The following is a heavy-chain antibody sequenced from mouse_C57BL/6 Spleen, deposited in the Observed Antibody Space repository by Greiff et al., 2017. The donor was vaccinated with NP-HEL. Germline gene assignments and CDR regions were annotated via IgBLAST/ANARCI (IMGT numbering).Heavy chain of an antibody. CDR1: GYTFTSYW. CDR3: ARGIYYDYDDLDY. D-gene: IGHD2-4*01. CDR2: IDPSDSYT. V-gene: IGHV1-59*01. J-gene: IGHJ2*01. Sequence: VQLQQSGAELVRPGTSVKLSCKASGYTFTSYWMHWVKQRPGQGLEWIGVIDPSDSYTNYNQKFKGKATLTVDTSSSTAYMQLSSLTSEDSAVYYCARGIYYDYDDLDYWGQGTTLTVSS.